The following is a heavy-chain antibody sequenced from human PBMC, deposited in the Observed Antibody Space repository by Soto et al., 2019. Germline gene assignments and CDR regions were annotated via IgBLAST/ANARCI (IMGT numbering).Heavy chain of an antibody. CDR3: ARDLIVVVPAAMGWFDP. CDR2: ISYDGSNK. Sequence: QVQLVESGGGVVQPGRSLRLSCAASGFTFSSYAMHWVRQAPGKGLEWVAVISYDGSNKYYAYSVKGRFTISRDNSKNTLYLQMNSLRAEDTAVYYCARDLIVVVPAAMGWFDPWGQGTLVTVSS. J-gene: IGHJ5*02. D-gene: IGHD2-2*01. V-gene: IGHV3-30-3*01. CDR1: GFTFSSYA.